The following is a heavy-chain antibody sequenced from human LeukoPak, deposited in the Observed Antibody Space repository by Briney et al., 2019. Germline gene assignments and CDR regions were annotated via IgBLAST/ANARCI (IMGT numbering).Heavy chain of an antibody. CDR1: GFTFYDHG. CDR2: INWNGGST. D-gene: IGHD6-19*01. CDR3: AGGDRNGWYFDY. J-gene: IGHJ4*02. V-gene: IGHV3-20*04. Sequence: PGGSLRLSCAASGFTFYDHGMSWVRHVPGKGLEWVSGINWNGGSTGYADSVKGRFTISRDNAKNSLYLQMNSLRAEDTALYYCAGGDRNGWYFDYWGQGTLVTVS.